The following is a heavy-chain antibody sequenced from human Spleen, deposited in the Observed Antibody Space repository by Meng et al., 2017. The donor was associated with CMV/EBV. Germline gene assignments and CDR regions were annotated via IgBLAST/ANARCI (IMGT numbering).Heavy chain of an antibody. CDR3: ARGPLRAPRPYFFDS. V-gene: IGHV1-8*01. CDR2: MNPNSGNT. Sequence: ASVKVSCKASGYTFTNYDINWVRQATGQGLEWMGWMNPNSGNTGYAQKFQGRVSMTRYTSITTAYMELSSLTSDDTAVSFCARGPLRAPRPYFFDSWGQGTVVTSPQ. CDR1: GYTFTNYD. J-gene: IGHJ4*02.